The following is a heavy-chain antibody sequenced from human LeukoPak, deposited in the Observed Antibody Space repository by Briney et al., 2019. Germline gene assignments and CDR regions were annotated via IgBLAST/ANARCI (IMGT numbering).Heavy chain of an antibody. D-gene: IGHD3-10*01. Sequence: ASVKVSCKASGGTFSSYAISWVRQAPGQGLEWMGGIIPIFGTASYAQKFQGRVTITADESTSTAYMELSSLRSEDTAVYYCASNWALYGSGSYYTYWGQGTLVTVSS. CDR1: GGTFSSYA. J-gene: IGHJ4*02. CDR2: IIPIFGTA. V-gene: IGHV1-69*13. CDR3: ASNWALYGSGSYYTY.